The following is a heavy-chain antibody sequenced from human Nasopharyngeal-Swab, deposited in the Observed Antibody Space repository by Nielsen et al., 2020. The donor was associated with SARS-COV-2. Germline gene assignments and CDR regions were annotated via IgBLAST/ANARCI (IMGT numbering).Heavy chain of an antibody. CDR2: LWSNGSFK. V-gene: IGHV3-33*01. CDR1: GLTFSNYG. CDR3: ARAGPGQEKFDY. J-gene: IGHJ4*02. Sequence: GESLKISRAASGLTFSNYGIHWVRQAPGKGLEWVAILWSNGSFKYYGDSVKGRFTISRDNSKNTLYLQMNNLRAEDTALYYCARAGPGQEKFDYWGQGTLVTVSS.